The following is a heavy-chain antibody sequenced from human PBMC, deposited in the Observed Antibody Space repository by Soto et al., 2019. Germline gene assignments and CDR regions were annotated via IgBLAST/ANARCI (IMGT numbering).Heavy chain of an antibody. Sequence: EMQVVESGGGLVQPGGSLRLSCSASGFTFSTYAMHWVRQAPGEGLEYVSAISSSGDKTYYADSVKGRFTISRDNSRNTLVLQMTSLRADDTAMYYCVTEQSKTLRPDCWGQGTLVTVSS. CDR1: GFTFSTYA. V-gene: IGHV3-64D*06. CDR3: VTEQSKTLRPDC. D-gene: IGHD6-6*01. CDR2: ISSSGDKT. J-gene: IGHJ4*02.